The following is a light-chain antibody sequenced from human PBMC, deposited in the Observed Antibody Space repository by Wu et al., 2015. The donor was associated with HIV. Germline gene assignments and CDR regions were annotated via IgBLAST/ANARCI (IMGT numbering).Light chain of an antibody. CDR3: QQYYSYPLT. CDR2: AAS. Sequence: AIRMTQSPSSLSASTGDRVTITCRASQGISSYLAWFQQKPEKAPKLLIYAASTLQSGVPSRFSGSGSGTDFTLTINCLQSEDFATYYCQQYYSYPLTFGGGTKVEIK. CDR1: QGISSY. J-gene: IGKJ4*01. V-gene: IGKV1-8*01.